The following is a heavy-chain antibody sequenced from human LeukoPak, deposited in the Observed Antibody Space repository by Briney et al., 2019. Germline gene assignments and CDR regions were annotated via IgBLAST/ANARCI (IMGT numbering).Heavy chain of an antibody. V-gene: IGHV3-74*01. CDR1: GFTFSSYW. J-gene: IGHJ4*02. CDR2: INSDGSST. D-gene: IGHD4-17*01. CDR3: ARTDDYGDYNPFDY. Sequence: PGGSLRLSCAASGFTFSSYWMHWVRQAPGKGLVWVSRINSDGSSTSYTDSVKGRFTISRDHAKNTLYLQMTSLRAEDTAVYYCARTDDYGDYNPFDYWGQGTLVTVSS.